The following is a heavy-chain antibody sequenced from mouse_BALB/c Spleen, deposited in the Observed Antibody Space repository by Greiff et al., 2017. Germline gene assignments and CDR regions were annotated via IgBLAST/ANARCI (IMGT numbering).Heavy chain of an antibody. J-gene: IGHJ4*01. CDR3: ARQLGHYAMDY. Sequence: EVKLMESGGGLVQPGGSLKLSCAASGFTFSSYGMSWVRQTPDKRLELVATINSNGGSTYYPDSVKGRFTISRDNAKNTLYLQMSSLKSEDTAMYYCARQLGHYAMDYWGQGTSVTVSS. CDR2: INSNGGST. D-gene: IGHD3-1*01. CDR1: GFTFSSYG. V-gene: IGHV5-6-3*01.